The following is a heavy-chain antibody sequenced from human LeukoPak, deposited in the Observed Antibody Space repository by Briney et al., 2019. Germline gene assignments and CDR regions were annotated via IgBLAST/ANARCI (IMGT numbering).Heavy chain of an antibody. D-gene: IGHD3-10*01. CDR3: ARSSHL. CDR2: IYYSGIT. Sequence: SETLSLTCTVSGGSINSYYWSWIRQPPGKGLEWIGYIYYSGITKFNPPLMSRVTISIDTSKNQFSLKLNSVTAADTAVYYCARSSHLWGPGTLVIVS. V-gene: IGHV4-59*01. J-gene: IGHJ5*02. CDR1: GGSINSYY.